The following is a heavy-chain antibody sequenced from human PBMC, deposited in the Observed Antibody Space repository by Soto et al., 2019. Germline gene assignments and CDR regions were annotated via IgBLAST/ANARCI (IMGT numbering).Heavy chain of an antibody. Sequence: ASVKVSCKASGYTFTTYYIHWVRQAPRQGLEWMGIIDPGDGYTSYAQKFQGRVTMTEDTSTDTAYMELSSLRSEDTAVYYCATLGLGYCSSTSCHTDDYWGQGTLVTVSS. CDR2: IDPGDGYT. V-gene: IGHV1-46*01. CDR3: ATLGLGYCSSTSCHTDDY. D-gene: IGHD2-2*02. CDR1: GYTFTTYY. J-gene: IGHJ4*02.